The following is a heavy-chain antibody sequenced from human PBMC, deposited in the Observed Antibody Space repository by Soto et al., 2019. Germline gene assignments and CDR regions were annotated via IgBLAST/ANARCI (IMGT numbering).Heavy chain of an antibody. Sequence: SETLSLTCTVSGGSISSSSYYWGWIRQPPGKGLEWIGSIYYSGSTYYNPSLKSRVTISVDTSKNQFSLKLTSVTAADTAVYYCARDHPHSYGIYYFDYWGQGTLVTVSS. CDR2: IYYSGST. D-gene: IGHD5-18*01. V-gene: IGHV4-39*07. J-gene: IGHJ4*02. CDR3: ARDHPHSYGIYYFDY. CDR1: GGSISSSSYY.